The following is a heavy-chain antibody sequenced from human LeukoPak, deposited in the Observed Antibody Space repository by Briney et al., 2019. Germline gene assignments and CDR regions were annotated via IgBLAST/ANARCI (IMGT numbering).Heavy chain of an antibody. CDR3: ARDVDNGGSFDY. J-gene: IGHJ4*02. CDR2: ISSSSSYI. V-gene: IGHV3-21*01. Sequence: MAGGSLRLSCAASGFTFSSYSMNWVRQAPGKGLEWVSSISSSSSYIYYADSVKGRFTISRDNAKNSLYLQMNSLRAEDTAVYYCARDVDNGGSFDYWGQGTLVTVSS. D-gene: IGHD2-15*01. CDR1: GFTFSSYS.